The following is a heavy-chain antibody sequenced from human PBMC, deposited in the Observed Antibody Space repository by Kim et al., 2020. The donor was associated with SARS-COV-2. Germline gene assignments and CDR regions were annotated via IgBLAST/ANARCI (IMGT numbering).Heavy chain of an antibody. D-gene: IGHD3-10*01. CDR2: IYPGYSDT. Sequence: GESLKISCKGSGYSFTSYWIGWVRQMPGKGLEWMGIIYPGYSDTRYSRSFQGQVTISADKSISTAYLQKSRLKASESALFYCARREYYGPGSCYQTGLFWFDPWGRGTLVTVSS. CDR3: ARREYYGPGSCYQTGLFWFDP. V-gene: IGHV5-51*01. J-gene: IGHJ5*02. CDR1: GYSFTSYW.